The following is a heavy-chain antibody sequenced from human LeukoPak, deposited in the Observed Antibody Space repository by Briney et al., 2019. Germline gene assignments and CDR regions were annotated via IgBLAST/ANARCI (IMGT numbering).Heavy chain of an antibody. CDR3: AREGDYGDNRVYYYGMDV. D-gene: IGHD4-17*01. V-gene: IGHV1-18*01. Sequence: ASVKVSCKASGYTFISYGISWVRQAPGQGLEWMGWISAYNGNTNYAQKLQGRVTMTTDTSTSTAYMELRSLRSDDTAVYYCAREGDYGDNRVYYYGMDVWGQGTTVTVSS. J-gene: IGHJ6*02. CDR1: GYTFISYG. CDR2: ISAYNGNT.